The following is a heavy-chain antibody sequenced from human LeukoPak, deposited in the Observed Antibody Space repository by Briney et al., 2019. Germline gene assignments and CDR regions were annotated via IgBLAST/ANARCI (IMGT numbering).Heavy chain of an antibody. V-gene: IGHV1-8*01. Sequence: ASVEVSCKTSGYPFRNYDINWVRQATGQGLEWMGWINPHSGKTGYAQKFQGRVTMTTDTSASTAYMELSSLRSEDTAVYYCAKFPARGSYLNNYNWFDPWGQGTLVTVSS. CDR2: INPHSGKT. D-gene: IGHD1-26*01. CDR3: AKFPARGSYLNNYNWFDP. J-gene: IGHJ5*02. CDR1: GYPFRNYD.